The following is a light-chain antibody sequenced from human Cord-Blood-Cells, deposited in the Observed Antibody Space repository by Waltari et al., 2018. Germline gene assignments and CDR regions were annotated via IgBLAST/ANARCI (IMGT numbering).Light chain of an antibody. V-gene: IGLV6-57*02. J-gene: IGLJ2*01. CDR3: QSYDSSNVV. CDR1: SGSIASNY. Sequence: NFMLTQPHSVSESPGKTVTISCTDSSGSIASNYVQWYQQRPGSAPTTVTYEDNQRPSWVPDRFSASIDSSSNSASLTISGLKTEDEADYYCQSYDSSNVVFGGGTKLTVL. CDR2: EDN.